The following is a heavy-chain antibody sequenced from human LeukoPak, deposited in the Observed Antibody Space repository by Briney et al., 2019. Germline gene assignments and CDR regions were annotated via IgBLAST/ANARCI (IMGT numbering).Heavy chain of an antibody. CDR3: AKGDPDTAMVMGY. J-gene: IGHJ4*02. CDR1: GFTFDDYG. V-gene: IGHV3-9*01. Sequence: TGGSLRLSCAASGFTFDDYGMHWVRQAPGKGLEWVSGINWNSGSKGYADSVKGRFTISRDNAKNSLFLQMNSLRAEDTAVYYCAKGDPDTAMVMGYWGQGTLVTVSS. CDR2: INWNSGSK. D-gene: IGHD5-18*01.